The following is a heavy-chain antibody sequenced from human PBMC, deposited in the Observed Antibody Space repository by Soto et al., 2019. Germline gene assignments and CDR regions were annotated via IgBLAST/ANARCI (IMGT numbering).Heavy chain of an antibody. Sequence: QVQLQESGPGLVKPSQTLSLTCTVSGGSISSRGFYWTWIRHHPGKGLEWIGYIYYSGSTYYNPSLKSRVTISPDTSKNQFSLKLDSVTAADTAVYYCARAYSSWYWDYWGQGTLVTVSS. CDR1: GGSISSRGFY. J-gene: IGHJ4*02. CDR3: ARAYSSWYWDY. D-gene: IGHD6-13*01. CDR2: IYYSGST. V-gene: IGHV4-31*03.